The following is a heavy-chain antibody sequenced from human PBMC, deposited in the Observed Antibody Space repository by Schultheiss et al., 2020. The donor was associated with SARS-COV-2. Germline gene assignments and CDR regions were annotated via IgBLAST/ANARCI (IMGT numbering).Heavy chain of an antibody. Sequence: SQTLSLTCAVYGGSFSGYYWSWIRQPPGKGLEWIGEINHSGSTNYNPSLKSRVTISVDTSKNQFSLNLTSVTAADTAVYYFARARRGIAARPDYYFDYWGQGTLVTVSS. CDR3: ARARRGIAARPDYYFDY. CDR1: GGSFSGYY. V-gene: IGHV4-34*01. J-gene: IGHJ4*02. D-gene: IGHD6-6*01. CDR2: INHSGST.